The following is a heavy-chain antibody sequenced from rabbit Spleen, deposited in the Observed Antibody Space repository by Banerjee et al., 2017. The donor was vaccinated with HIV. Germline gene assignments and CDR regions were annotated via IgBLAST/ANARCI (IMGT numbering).Heavy chain of an antibody. CDR2: IVTSSDAS. V-gene: IGHV1S40*01. CDR1: GIDFSSTYY. J-gene: IGHJ4*01. Sequence: QSLEESGGDLVKPGASLTLTCTASGIDFSSTYYMCWVRQAPGKGLEWIACIVTSSDASYYASWAKGRFTISKTSSTTVTLQMTSLTAADTATYFCARNANGGWDLWGPGTLVTVS. D-gene: IGHD4-1*01. CDR3: ARNANGGWDL.